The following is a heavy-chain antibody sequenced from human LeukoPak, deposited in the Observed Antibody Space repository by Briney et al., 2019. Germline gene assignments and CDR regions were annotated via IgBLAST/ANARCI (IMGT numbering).Heavy chain of an antibody. CDR3: XXSLRYFDWLDWFDP. CDR2: IYWDDDK. D-gene: IGHD3-9*01. J-gene: IGHJ5*02. CDR1: GFSLSTSGVG. V-gene: IGHV2-5*02. Sequence: KESGPTLVKPTQTLTLTCTFSGFSLSTSGVGVGWIRQPPGKALEWLALIYWDDDKRYSPSLKSRLTITKDTSNNQVVLTMTNMXXXXXXXXXXXXSLRYFDWLDWFDPWGQGTLVTVSS.